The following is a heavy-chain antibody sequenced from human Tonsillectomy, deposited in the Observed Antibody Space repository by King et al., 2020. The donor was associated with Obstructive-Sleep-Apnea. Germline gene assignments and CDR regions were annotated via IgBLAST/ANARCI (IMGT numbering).Heavy chain of an antibody. CDR1: GYTFTSYY. J-gene: IGHJ3*02. CDR2: INPSGGSA. D-gene: IGHD6-13*01. Sequence: VQLVESAAEVKKPGASVKASCKASGYTFTSYYMHWVRQAPGQGLEWMGIINPSGGSATYAQKFQGRVTMTRDTSTSTVYLELSNLTSGDTATYYCAKGLGTSWPNDAFDIWGQGTLVIVSS. V-gene: IGHV1-46*03. CDR3: AKGLGTSWPNDAFDI.